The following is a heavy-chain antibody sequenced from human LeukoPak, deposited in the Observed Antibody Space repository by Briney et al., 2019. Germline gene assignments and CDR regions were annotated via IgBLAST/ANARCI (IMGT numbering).Heavy chain of an antibody. Sequence: ASVKVSCKASGYTFTSYAMHWVRQAPGQRLEWMGWINAGNGNTKYSQKFQGRVTITRDTSASTAYMELSSLRSEDTAVYYCARVSDFWSGYSYYYGMDVWGQGTTVTVSS. V-gene: IGHV1-3*01. CDR1: GYTFTSYA. CDR2: INAGNGNT. J-gene: IGHJ6*02. CDR3: ARVSDFWSGYSYYYGMDV. D-gene: IGHD3-3*01.